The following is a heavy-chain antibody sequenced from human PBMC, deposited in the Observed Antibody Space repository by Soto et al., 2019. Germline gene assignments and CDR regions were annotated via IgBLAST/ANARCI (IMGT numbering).Heavy chain of an antibody. CDR1: GYIFATYI. CDR3: ASDILVAAGVNWFDP. D-gene: IGHD6-13*01. V-gene: IGHV1-3*01. Sequence: ASVKVSCKASGYIFATYIIHWVRQAPGQRLERMGWINAGNGNTKYSQKFQGRVTMTRDTSASTAYMELSSLTSEDTAVYDCASDILVAAGVNWFDPWGQGTPVTVSS. CDR2: INAGNGNT. J-gene: IGHJ5*02.